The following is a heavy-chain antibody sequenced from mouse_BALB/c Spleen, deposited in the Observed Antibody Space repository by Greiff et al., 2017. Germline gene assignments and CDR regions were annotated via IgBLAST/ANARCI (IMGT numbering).Heavy chain of an antibody. Sequence: EVKLVESGGGLVQPGGSLKLSCAASGFTFSSYGMSWVRQTPDKRLELVATINSNGGSTYYPDSVKGRFTISRDNAKNTLYLQMSSLKSEDTAMYYCARITTVVARYAMDYWGQGTSVTVSS. CDR1: GFTFSSYG. V-gene: IGHV5-6-3*01. CDR2: INSNGGST. CDR3: ARITTVVARYAMDY. J-gene: IGHJ4*01. D-gene: IGHD1-1*01.